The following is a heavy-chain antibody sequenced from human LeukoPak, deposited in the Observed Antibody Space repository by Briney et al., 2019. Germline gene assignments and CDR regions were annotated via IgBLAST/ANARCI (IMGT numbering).Heavy chain of an antibody. CDR2: IYYSGTSGIT. D-gene: IGHD3-10*01. CDR1: DASISNYY. CDR3: VRDPRQGYYDSGSYASYWYFDL. J-gene: IGHJ2*01. V-gene: IGHV4-59*01. Sequence: SETLSLTCTVSDASISNYYWSWIRQPPGKGLEWIGYIYYSGTSGITNYNLSLTSRVTISEDTSKNQVSLRLSSLTAADPGVYYCVRDPRQGYYDSGSYASYWYFDLWGRGTLVTVSS.